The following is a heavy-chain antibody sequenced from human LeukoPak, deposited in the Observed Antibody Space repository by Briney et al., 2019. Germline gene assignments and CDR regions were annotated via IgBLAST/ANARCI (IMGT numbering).Heavy chain of an antibody. CDR2: ISGSGGGT. J-gene: IGHJ4*02. D-gene: IGHD5-24*01. V-gene: IGHV3-23*01. Sequence: GGSLRLSCAASGFTFSSYAMSWVRQAPGKRLEWVSAISGSGGGTYYADSVKGRFTISRDNSKNTLYLQMNSLRAEDTAVYYCAKKRWLHSPFDYWGQGTLVTVSS. CDR3: AKKRWLHSPFDY. CDR1: GFTFSSYA.